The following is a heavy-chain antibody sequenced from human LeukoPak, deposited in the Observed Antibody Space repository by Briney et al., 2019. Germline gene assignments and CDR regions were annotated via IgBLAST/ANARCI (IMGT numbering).Heavy chain of an antibody. V-gene: IGHV4-31*03. D-gene: IGHD5-24*01. Sequence: SETLSLTCTVSGGSISSGGYYWSWIRQHPGKGLEWIGYIYYSGSTYYNPSLKSRVTISVDTSKNQFSLKLSSVTAADTAVYYCARDKSPPSRDGYYLVNYFDYWGQGTLVTVSS. CDR3: ARDKSPPSRDGYYLVNYFDY. CDR1: GGSISSGGYY. J-gene: IGHJ4*02. CDR2: IYYSGST.